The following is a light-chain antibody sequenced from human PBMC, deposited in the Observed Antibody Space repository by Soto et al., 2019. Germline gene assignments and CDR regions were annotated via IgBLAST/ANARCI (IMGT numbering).Light chain of an antibody. CDR2: GTS. V-gene: IGKV1-17*01. CDR3: LQHNTYPWT. J-gene: IGKJ1*01. CDR1: QGIRND. Sequence: DIPMTQSPSSLSASLGDRVTITCRASQGIRNDLGWYQQKPGTAPKRLIYGTSTLQSGVSSRFSGSGSGTEFTLTITSLQPEDFATYYCLQHNTYPWTFGQGTKVEVK.